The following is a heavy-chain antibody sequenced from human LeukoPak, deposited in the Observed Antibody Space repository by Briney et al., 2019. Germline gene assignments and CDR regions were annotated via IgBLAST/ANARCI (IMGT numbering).Heavy chain of an antibody. V-gene: IGHV3-23*01. J-gene: IGHJ4*02. CDR1: GFTFSSYA. CDR2: ISGSGGST. CDR3: AKGDIVVVVAATSYYFDY. D-gene: IGHD2-15*01. Sequence: PGGSLRLSCAASGFTFSSYAMSWVRQAPGKGLEWVSAISGSGGSTYYADSVKGRFTISRDNSKNTLYLQMNSLRAEDTAVYYCAKGDIVVVVAATSYYFDYWGQGTLVTVSS.